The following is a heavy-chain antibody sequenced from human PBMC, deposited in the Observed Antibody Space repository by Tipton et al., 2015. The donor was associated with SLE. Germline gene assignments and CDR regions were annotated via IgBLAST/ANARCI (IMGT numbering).Heavy chain of an antibody. D-gene: IGHD4-17*01. J-gene: IGHJ4*01. CDR1: GDSITRHY. Sequence: TLSLTCTVSGDSITRHYWTWVRQPPGRGLEWIGCVYASGRTNYNPSLKSRVTISVDTSKNQFSLKLTSVTAADTAVYYCARDGSGAGRYDNGDYVFDYWGHGVLVTVSS. CDR2: VYASGRT. CDR3: ARDGSGAGRYDNGDYVFDY. V-gene: IGHV4-59*11.